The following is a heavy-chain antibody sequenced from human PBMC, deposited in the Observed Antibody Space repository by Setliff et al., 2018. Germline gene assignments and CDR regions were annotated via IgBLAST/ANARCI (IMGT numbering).Heavy chain of an antibody. CDR1: GGSISSYY. D-gene: IGHD1-26*01. CDR3: ARKGISALSGAFDM. CDR2: IYIGGSA. J-gene: IGHJ3*02. V-gene: IGHV4-4*07. Sequence: PSETLSLTCTVSGGSISSYYWSWIRQPAGNGLEWIGHIYIGGSANYNPSLKSRVTMSIDTSKNQFSLKLSSVTAADTAVYYCARKGISALSGAFDMWGQGTMVTVSS.